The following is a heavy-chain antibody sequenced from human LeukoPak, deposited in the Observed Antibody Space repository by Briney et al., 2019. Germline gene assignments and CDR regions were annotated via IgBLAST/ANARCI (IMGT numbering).Heavy chain of an antibody. CDR2: ISSSGSAI. D-gene: IGHD6-19*01. CDR1: GFTFSSYE. CDR3: ARGGSLGY. V-gene: IGHV3-48*03. J-gene: IGHJ4*02. Sequence: GGSLRLSCAASGFTFSSYEMDWVRQAPGKGLEWVSKISSSGSAIYYADSVKGRFTISRDNAKSTLYLQMNSLRVEDTAVYYCARGGSLGYWGQGTLVTVSS.